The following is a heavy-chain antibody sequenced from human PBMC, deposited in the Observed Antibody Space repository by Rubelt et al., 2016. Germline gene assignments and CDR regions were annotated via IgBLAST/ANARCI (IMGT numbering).Heavy chain of an antibody. CDR3: ARDLTYNLPAY. CDR2: ISDYNGNT. Sequence: QVQLVQSGAEVKKPGASVKVSCKASGYTFTSYGFSWVRQAPGQGLEWMGWISDYNGNTNEAQKLQARATMTTDTSTSTAYMELRSLRSDDTAVYYCARDLTYNLPAYWGQGTLVTVSS. J-gene: IGHJ4*02. D-gene: IGHD5-24*01. V-gene: IGHV1-18*01. CDR1: GYTFTSYG.